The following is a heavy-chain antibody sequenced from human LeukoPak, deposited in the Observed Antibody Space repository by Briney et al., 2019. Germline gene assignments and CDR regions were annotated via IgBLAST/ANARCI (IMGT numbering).Heavy chain of an antibody. CDR3: ARVAGVTHFDY. CDR1: GFTVSSNY. CDR2: IYDSGTT. Sequence: PGGSLRLSCATSGFTVSSNYMSWVRQAPGKGLEWVSVIYDSGTTYYADSVKGRFLIFRDTSKNTVDLQMNSLRAEDTAVYYCARVAGVTHFDYWGQGTLVTVSS. D-gene: IGHD4-23*01. V-gene: IGHV3-53*01. J-gene: IGHJ4*02.